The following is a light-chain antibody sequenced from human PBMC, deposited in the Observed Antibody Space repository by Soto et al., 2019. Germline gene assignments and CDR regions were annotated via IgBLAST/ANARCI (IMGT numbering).Light chain of an antibody. J-gene: IGKJ4*02. CDR3: QQYGSCLCT. V-gene: IGKV3-15*01. CDR1: QSVSST. CDR2: DAS. Sequence: ETGLTQSPATVSGSPGASATLSCRASQSVSSTLAWYQQKPGQAPRLLIYDASTRATGIPARFSGSGSETDFTLTISRLEPEDLAVYYCQQYGSCLCTFGGGTKVDIK.